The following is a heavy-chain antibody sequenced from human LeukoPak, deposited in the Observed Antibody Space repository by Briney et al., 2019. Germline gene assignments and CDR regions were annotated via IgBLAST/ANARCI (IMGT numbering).Heavy chain of an antibody. V-gene: IGHV4-39*07. D-gene: IGHD3-10*01. CDR1: GGSISSSSYY. J-gene: IGHJ4*02. CDR3: ARTRSSVYFDY. CDR2: IYYSGST. Sequence: MSSETLSLTCTVSGGSISSSSYYWGWIRQPPGKGLEWIGSIYYSGSTYYNPSLKSRVTISVDTSKNQFSLKLSSVTAADTAVYYCARTRSSVYFDYWGQGTLVTVSS.